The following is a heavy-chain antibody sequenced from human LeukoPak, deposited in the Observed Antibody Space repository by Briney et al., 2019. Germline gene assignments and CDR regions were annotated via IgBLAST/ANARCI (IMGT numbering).Heavy chain of an antibody. J-gene: IGHJ5*02. CDR1: GFTFSRFW. D-gene: IGHD3-16*01. CDR3: ARIRVTDYVWGSSKGFDP. CDR2: INGEGTST. Sequence: PGGSLRLSCVASGFTFSRFWMHWVRQAPGKGLMWVYRINGEGTSTAYADSVKGRFSVSRDNAQNTLYLQMNSLRVEDTAVYFCARIRVTDYVWGSSKGFDPWGQGTLVTVSS. V-gene: IGHV3-74*03.